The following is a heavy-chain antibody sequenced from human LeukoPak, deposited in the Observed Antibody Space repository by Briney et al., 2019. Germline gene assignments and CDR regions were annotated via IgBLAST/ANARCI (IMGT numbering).Heavy chain of an antibody. CDR1: GFTFSSYG. V-gene: IGHV3-33*01. CDR2: IWYDGSNK. CDR3: ARDPGNSSAPDY. D-gene: IGHD6-13*01. J-gene: IGHJ4*02. Sequence: GESLRLSCAASGFTFSSYGMHWVRQAPGKGLEWVAVIWYDGSNKYYADSVKGRFTISRDNSKNTLYLQMNSLRAEDTAVYYCARDPGNSSAPDYWGQGTLVTVSP.